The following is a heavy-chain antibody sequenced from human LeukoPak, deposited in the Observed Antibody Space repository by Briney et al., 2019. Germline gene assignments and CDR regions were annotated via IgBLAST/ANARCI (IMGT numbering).Heavy chain of an antibody. V-gene: IGHV3-48*01. CDR1: GFTFSSYS. Sequence: GGSLRLSCAASGFTFSSYSMNWVRQAPGKGLEWVSYISHSSSTIYYADSVKGRFTISRDNAKKSLYLQMNSLRAEDSAVYYCAREHYFYHMDGWGEGTTVTVSS. CDR2: ISHSSSTI. CDR3: AREHYFYHMDG. J-gene: IGHJ6*03.